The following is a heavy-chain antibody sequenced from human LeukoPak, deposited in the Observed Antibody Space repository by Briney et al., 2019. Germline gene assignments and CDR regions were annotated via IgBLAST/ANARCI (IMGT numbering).Heavy chain of an antibody. J-gene: IGHJ3*02. CDR1: GFTFSSYA. Sequence: PGGSLRLSCAASGFTFSSYAMSWIRQPPGKGLEWIGYIYYSGSTNYNPSLKSRVTISVDTSKNQLSLKLSSVTAADTAVYYCARDSGHAFDIWGQGTMVTASS. CDR2: IYYSGST. CDR3: ARDSGHAFDI. D-gene: IGHD5-12*01. V-gene: IGHV4-59*01.